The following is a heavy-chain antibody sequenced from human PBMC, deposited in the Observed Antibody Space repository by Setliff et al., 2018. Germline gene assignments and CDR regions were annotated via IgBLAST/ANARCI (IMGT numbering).Heavy chain of an antibody. CDR2: INHRGST. CDR3: ARTGTYRYFDS. D-gene: IGHD1-1*01. Sequence: SETLSLTCAAYGGTFSDYYWTWIRQPPGKGLEWIGEINHRGSTNYNPSLKSRVTISIDTSKDQFSLKLTSVTAADTAVYYCARTGTYRYFDSWGQGTRVTVSS. V-gene: IGHV4-34*01. J-gene: IGHJ4*02. CDR1: GGTFSDYY.